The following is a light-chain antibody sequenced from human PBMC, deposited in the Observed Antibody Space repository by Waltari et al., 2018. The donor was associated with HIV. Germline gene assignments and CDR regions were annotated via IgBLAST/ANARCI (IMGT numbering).Light chain of an antibody. V-gene: IGLV4-69*01. CDR3: QTWGTGGV. Sequence: QVVLTQSPSASAPLGTSVNLTCTLNSGHSSYAIAWPQQQPAKGPRYLMKLNSDGSHSKGDGIPDRFSGSSSGSKRYLAISSLQSEDEADYYWQTWGTGGVFGGGTKLTVL. CDR1: SGHSSYA. CDR2: LNSDGSH. J-gene: IGLJ3*02.